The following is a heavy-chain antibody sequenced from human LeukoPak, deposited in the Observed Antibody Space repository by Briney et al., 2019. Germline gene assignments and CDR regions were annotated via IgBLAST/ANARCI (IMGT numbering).Heavy chain of an antibody. J-gene: IGHJ4*02. V-gene: IGHV4-39*01. CDR1: GGSISSSSYY. Sequence: SETLSLTCTVSGGSISSSSYYWGWIRQPPGKGLEWFGSIYYSGSTYYNPSLKSRVTISVDTSKNQFSLKLSSVTAADTAVYYCARTRYYYNSRSYGAPYYFDYWGQGTLVTVSS. CDR3: ARTRYYYNSRSYGAPYYFDY. D-gene: IGHD3-10*01. CDR2: IYYSGST.